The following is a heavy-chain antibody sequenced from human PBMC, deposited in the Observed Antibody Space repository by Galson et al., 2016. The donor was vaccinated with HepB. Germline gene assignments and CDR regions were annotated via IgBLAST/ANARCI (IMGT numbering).Heavy chain of an antibody. CDR2: ISYTGLSS. CDR1: GFTFGDFA. Sequence: SLRLSCAAPGFTFGDFAMTWVRQVPGKRLEWVSAISYTGLSSDYADSVKGRFTISRDNSKDTLYLQMNSLRVEDTAIYYCAKAEMTTVTRFEHWGQGTLVTVSS. D-gene: IGHD4-17*01. V-gene: IGHV3-23*01. CDR3: AKAEMTTVTRFEH. J-gene: IGHJ4*02.